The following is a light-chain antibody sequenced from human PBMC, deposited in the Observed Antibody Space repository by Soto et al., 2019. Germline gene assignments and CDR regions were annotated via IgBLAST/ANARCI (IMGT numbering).Light chain of an antibody. CDR1: SSNIGNNY. Sequence: QSVLTQPPSVSAAPGQKVTISCSGSSSNIGNNYVSWYQQLPGTAPKLLIYDNNKLPSGIPDRFSGSKSGTSATLGITGLQTGDEADYYCGTWDSSLSAYYVFGTGTKVTVL. J-gene: IGLJ1*01. V-gene: IGLV1-51*01. CDR2: DNN. CDR3: GTWDSSLSAYYV.